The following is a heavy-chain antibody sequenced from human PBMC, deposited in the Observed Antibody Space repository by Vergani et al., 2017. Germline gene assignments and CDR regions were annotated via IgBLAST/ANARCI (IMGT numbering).Heavy chain of an antibody. CDR1: GYSFINYG. CDR3: AREQILPSQGWEIADTRYYFDY. D-gene: IGHD1-26*01. Sequence: QSQLVQSGDEVKKPGASVKVSCKTSGYSFINYGISWVRQAPGQGLEWLGWVSPYNGNTNYGQKIQGRVTMTTDTSTRTAYMQLRSLTFDDTAVYYCAREQILPSQGWEIADTRYYFDYWGQGTLVTVSS. CDR2: VSPYNGNT. J-gene: IGHJ4*02. V-gene: IGHV1-18*01.